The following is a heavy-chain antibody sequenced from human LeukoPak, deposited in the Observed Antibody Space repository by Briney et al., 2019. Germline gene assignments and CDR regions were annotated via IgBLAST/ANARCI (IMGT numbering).Heavy chain of an antibody. CDR3: TSRPNPVADKPDY. J-gene: IGHJ4*02. CDR2: ISGSGGST. Sequence: GGSLRLSCAASGFTFSSYAMSWVRQAPGKGLEWVSDISGSGGSTYYADSVKGRFTISRDNSKNTLYLQMNSLRAEDTAVYYCTSRPNPVADKPDYWGQGTLVTVSS. D-gene: IGHD6-19*01. CDR1: GFTFSSYA. V-gene: IGHV3-23*01.